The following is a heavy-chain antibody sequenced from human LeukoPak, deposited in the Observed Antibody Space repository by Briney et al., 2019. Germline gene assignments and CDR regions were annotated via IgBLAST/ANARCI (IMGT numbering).Heavy chain of an antibody. CDR2: IYYSGST. D-gene: IGHD3-22*01. V-gene: IGHV4-39*01. CDR1: GGSISSSSYY. J-gene: IGHJ4*02. Sequence: SETLSLPCTVSGGSISSSSYYWGWIRQPPGKGLEWIGSIYYSGSTYYNPSLKSRVTISVDTSKNQFSLKLSSVTAADTAVYYCARRQPTYYYDTPTEDWGQGTLVTVSS. CDR3: ARRQPTYYYDTPTED.